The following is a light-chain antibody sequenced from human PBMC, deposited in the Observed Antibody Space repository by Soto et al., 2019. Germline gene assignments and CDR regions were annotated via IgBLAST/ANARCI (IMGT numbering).Light chain of an antibody. CDR1: QSVSSSY. J-gene: IGKJ1*01. CDR3: QQYGSSPQT. Sequence: EIVLTQSPATLSLSPGERATLSCRASQSVSSSYLAWYQQKPGQAPRLLIYGASGRATGIPDRFSGSGSGTDFTLTISRLEPEDFAVYYCQQYGSSPQTFGQGTKGDIK. V-gene: IGKV3-20*01. CDR2: GAS.